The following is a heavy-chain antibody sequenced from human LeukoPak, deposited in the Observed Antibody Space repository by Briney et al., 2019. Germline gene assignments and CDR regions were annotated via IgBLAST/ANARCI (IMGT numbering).Heavy chain of an antibody. Sequence: ASVKVSCKASGYTFTGYYMHWVRQAPGQGLEWMGWINPNSGGTNYAQKFQGRVTMTRDTSTSTVYMELSRLRSDDTAVYYCARSQVGYCSGGSCLGLDPWGQGTLVTVSS. CDR1: GYTFTGYY. CDR2: INPNSGGT. CDR3: ARSQVGYCSGGSCLGLDP. V-gene: IGHV1-2*02. D-gene: IGHD2-15*01. J-gene: IGHJ5*02.